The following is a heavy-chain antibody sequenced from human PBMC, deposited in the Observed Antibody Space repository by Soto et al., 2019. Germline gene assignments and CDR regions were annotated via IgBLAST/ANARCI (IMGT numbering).Heavy chain of an antibody. D-gene: IGHD2-15*01. J-gene: IGHJ5*02. V-gene: IGHV4-34*01. CDR3: ARQLGYCSGVNCDDIHR. CDR1: GGSFSGYY. Sequence: SETLSLTCAVYGGSFSGYYWSWIRQPPGKGLEWIGEISRSGSTTYNPSLKSRVTISVDTSKNQFSLKLSSVTAADTAVYYCARQLGYCSGVNCDDIHRWVQGILVTVSS. CDR2: ISRSGST.